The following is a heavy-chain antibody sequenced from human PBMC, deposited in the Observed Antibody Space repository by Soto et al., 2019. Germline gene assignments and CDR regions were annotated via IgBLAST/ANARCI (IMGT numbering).Heavy chain of an antibody. Sequence: QVQLQESGPGLVKPSETLSLTCTVSGGSISSYYWSWIRQPPGKGLEWIGYIYYSGSTNYNPSLRSRVTISVDTSKTQFSLKLSSVTAADTAVYYCARQDIVVVPAAIHYYGMDVWGQGTTVTVSS. CDR1: GGSISSYY. V-gene: IGHV4-59*01. J-gene: IGHJ6*02. D-gene: IGHD2-2*01. CDR2: IYYSGST. CDR3: ARQDIVVVPAAIHYYGMDV.